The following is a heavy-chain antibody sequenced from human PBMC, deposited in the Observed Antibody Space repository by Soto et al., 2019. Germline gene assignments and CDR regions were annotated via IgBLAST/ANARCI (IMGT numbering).Heavy chain of an antibody. Sequence: SVKVSCKASGATYSSYAISWVRQAPGQGLEWRGGIIPIFGTANYAQKFQGRVTITADESTSTAYMELSILRSEDTAVYYCERDVPLRSLRFLEWSKGSADTWGHGTLVTVSS. J-gene: IGHJ5*01. V-gene: IGHV1-69*13. CDR2: IIPIFGTA. CDR1: GATYSSYA. D-gene: IGHD3-3*01. CDR3: ERDVPLRSLRFLEWSKGSADT.